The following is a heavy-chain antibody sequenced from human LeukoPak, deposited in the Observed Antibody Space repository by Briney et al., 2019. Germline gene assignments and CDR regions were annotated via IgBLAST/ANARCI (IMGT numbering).Heavy chain of an antibody. V-gene: IGHV3-66*01. CDR3: AKVPLYNWNYGREYYFDY. J-gene: IGHJ4*02. CDR2: IYSGGST. D-gene: IGHD1-7*01. Sequence: GGSLRLSCAASGFTVSSNYMSWVRQAPGKGLEWVSVIYSGGSTYYADSVKGRFTISRDNSKNTLYLQMNSLRAEDTAVYYCAKVPLYNWNYGREYYFDYWGQGTLVTVSS. CDR1: GFTVSSNY.